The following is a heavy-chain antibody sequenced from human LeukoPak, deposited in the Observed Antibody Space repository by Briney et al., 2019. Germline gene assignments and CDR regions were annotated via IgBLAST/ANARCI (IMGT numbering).Heavy chain of an antibody. CDR1: GFIFNNYA. J-gene: IGHJ4*02. Sequence: GRSLRLSCAASGFIFNNYALHWVRQAPGKGLEWVAVISKDGSQKYHADSVKGRFTISRDNSKNTLFLQMTSLGAEDTAVYFCARESYGDYYFDSWGQGTLVIVSS. D-gene: IGHD4-17*01. V-gene: IGHV3-30-3*01. CDR3: ARESYGDYYFDS. CDR2: ISKDGSQK.